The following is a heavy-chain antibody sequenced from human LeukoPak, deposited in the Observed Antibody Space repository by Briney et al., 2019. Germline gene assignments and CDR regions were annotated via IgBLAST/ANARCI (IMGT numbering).Heavy chain of an antibody. V-gene: IGHV1-69*13. J-gene: IGHJ6*03. CDR3: ASGPYSSGWSLNYYYYYMDV. Sequence: ASVKVSCKASGGTFSSYAISWVRQAPGQGLEWMGGIIPIFGTANYAQKFQGRVTITADESTSTAYMVLSSLRSEDTAVYYCASGPYSSGWSLNYYYYYMDVWGKGTTVTVSS. CDR1: GGTFSSYA. CDR2: IIPIFGTA. D-gene: IGHD6-19*01.